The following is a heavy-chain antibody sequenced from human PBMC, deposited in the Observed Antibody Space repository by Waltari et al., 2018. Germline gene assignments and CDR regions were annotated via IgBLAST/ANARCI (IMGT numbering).Heavy chain of an antibody. J-gene: IGHJ6*02. CDR2: IYSGGST. Sequence: EVQLVESGGGLIQPGGSLRLSCAASGFSVSSTYMNGVRQAPGKGLEWVSIIYSGGSTYYADSVKGRFTISRDSSKNTVYLQMNSLRAEDTAVYYCARAKTPPTPFHYFGMDVWGQGTTVAVS. V-gene: IGHV3-53*01. D-gene: IGHD1-1*01. CDR3: ARAKTPPTPFHYFGMDV. CDR1: GFSVSSTY.